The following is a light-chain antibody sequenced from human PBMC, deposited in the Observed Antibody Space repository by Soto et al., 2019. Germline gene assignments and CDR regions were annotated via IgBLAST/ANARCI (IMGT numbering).Light chain of an antibody. CDR3: RSYTSSSTYV. CDR2: DVS. Sequence: QSVLTQPASVSGSPGQSITISCTGTSSDVGGYNYVSWYQQHPGKAPKLMIYDVSNRPSGVSNRFSGSKSGNTASLTISGLQAEVDADYYCRSYTSSSTYVFGTGTKVTVL. CDR1: SSDVGGYNY. V-gene: IGLV2-14*01. J-gene: IGLJ1*01.